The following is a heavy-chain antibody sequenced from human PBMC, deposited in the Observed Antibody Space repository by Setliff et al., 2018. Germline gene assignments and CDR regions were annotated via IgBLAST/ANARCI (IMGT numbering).Heavy chain of an antibody. CDR1: GYTFTSHG. CDR2: ISAYNGNT. V-gene: IGHV1-18*01. D-gene: IGHD3-22*01. J-gene: IGHJ6*02. Sequence: ASVKVSCKASGYTFTSHGISWVRQAPGQGLEWMGWISAYNGNTNYAQKLQGRVTMTTDTSTSTAYMELRSLRSDDTAVYYCARDKATYYDSSGYYFTSSMDVWGQGTTVTVSS. CDR3: ARDKATYYDSSGYYFTSSMDV.